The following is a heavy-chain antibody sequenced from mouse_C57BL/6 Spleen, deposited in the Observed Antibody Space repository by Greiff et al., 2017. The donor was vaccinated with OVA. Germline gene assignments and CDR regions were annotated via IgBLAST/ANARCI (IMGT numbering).Heavy chain of an antibody. CDR3: ARDYDYENPFAY. CDR2: ISYDGSN. D-gene: IGHD2-4*01. CDR1: GYSITSGYY. J-gene: IGHJ3*01. V-gene: IGHV3-6*01. Sequence: VQLQQSGPGLVKPSQSLSLTCSVTGYSITSGYYWNWIRQFPGNKLEWMGYISYDGSNNYNPSLKNRISITRDTSKNQFFLKLNSVTTEDTATYYCARDYDYENPFAYWGQGTLVTVSA.